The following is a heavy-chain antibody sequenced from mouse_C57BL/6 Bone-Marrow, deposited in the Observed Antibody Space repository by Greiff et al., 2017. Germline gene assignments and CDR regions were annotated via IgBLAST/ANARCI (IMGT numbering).Heavy chain of an antibody. Sequence: DVQLVESGGDLVKPGGSLKLSCAASGFTFSSYGMSWVRQTPDKRLEWVATISSGGSYTYYPDSVKGRFTISRDNAKNTLYLQMSSLKSEDTAMYYCARHGGPAWFAYWGQGTLVTVSA. CDR2: ISSGGSYT. V-gene: IGHV5-6*01. CDR3: ARHGGPAWFAY. CDR1: GFTFSSYG. D-gene: IGHD3-3*01. J-gene: IGHJ3*01.